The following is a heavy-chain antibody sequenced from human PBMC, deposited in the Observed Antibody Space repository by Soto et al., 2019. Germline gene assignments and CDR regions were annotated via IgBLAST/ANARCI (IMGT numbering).Heavy chain of an antibody. CDR2: IYYSGST. CDR1: GGSISSSSYF. J-gene: IGHJ4*02. CDR3: ARAFSYDSSVGPGYFDY. Sequence: SETLSLTCSVSGGSISSSSYFWGWIRQPPGKGLEWIGSIYYSGSTYYNPSLKSRVTISVDTSKNQFSLKLSSVTAADTTVYYCARAFSYDSSVGPGYFDYWGQGTLVTVS. D-gene: IGHD3-22*01. V-gene: IGHV4-39*01.